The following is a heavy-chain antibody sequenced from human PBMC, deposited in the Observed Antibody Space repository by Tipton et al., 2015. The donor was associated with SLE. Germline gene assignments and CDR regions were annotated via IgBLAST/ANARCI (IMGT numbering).Heavy chain of an antibody. V-gene: IGHV3-48*03. CDR2: IGSSGSII. Sequence: SLRLSCVASGFAYSNYEMNWVRQAPGKGLEWVSYIGSSGSIIHYADSVKGRFTISRDNAKSSLYLQMNSLRAEDTAVYYCAILSSLGYYYGMDVWGQGTTVTVSS. D-gene: IGHD2/OR15-2a*01. CDR3: AILSSLGYYYGMDV. J-gene: IGHJ6*02. CDR1: GFAYSNYE.